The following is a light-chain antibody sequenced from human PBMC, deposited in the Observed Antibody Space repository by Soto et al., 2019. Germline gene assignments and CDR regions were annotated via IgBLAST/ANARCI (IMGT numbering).Light chain of an antibody. V-gene: IGKV1-33*01. CDR2: DAS. CDR1: QDISNY. J-gene: IGKJ2*01. Sequence: IQMTQSPSSLSASVGDRVTITCQASQDISNYLNWYQQKPGKAPKLLIYDASHLQTGAPSRFSGGGSGTVFTFTISILQPEDLGTYYCQYYNNGPPTYTFGQGTKLEIK. CDR3: QYYNNGPPTYT.